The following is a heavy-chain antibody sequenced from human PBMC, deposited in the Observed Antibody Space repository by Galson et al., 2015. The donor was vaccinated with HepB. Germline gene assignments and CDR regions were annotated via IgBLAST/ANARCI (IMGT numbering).Heavy chain of an antibody. Sequence: SVKVSCKASGYTFTGYYMHWVRQAPGQGLEWMGWINPNSGGTNYAQKFQGRVTMTRDTSISTAYMELSRLRSDDTAVYYCARDIQGGGSTSPNYQLLMYGMDVWGQGTTVTVSS. CDR3: ARDIQGGGSTSPNYQLLMYGMDV. CDR2: INPNSGGT. V-gene: IGHV1-2*02. J-gene: IGHJ6*02. D-gene: IGHD2-2*01. CDR1: GYTFTGYY.